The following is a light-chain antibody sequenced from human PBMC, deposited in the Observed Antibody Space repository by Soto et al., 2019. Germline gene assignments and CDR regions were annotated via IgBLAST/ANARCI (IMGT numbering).Light chain of an antibody. CDR1: QRISSW. CDR2: GAS. J-gene: IGKJ4*01. Sequence: DMQMTQSPSTLSASVGDRVTITFRASQRISSWLAWYQQMPGKAPNLLIYGASTLESGVPSRFRGSGSGTEFTLTISSLQPDDFATYYCQQYNSSPLTFGGGTKVDIK. CDR3: QQYNSSPLT. V-gene: IGKV1-5*03.